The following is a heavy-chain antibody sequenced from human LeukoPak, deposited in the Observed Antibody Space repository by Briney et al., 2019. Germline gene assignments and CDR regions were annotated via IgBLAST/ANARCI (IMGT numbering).Heavy chain of an antibody. J-gene: IGHJ5*02. V-gene: IGHV4-34*01. CDR2: INHSGST. CDR3: ARSGFYDILTGYYNWFDP. CDR1: GGSFSGYY. D-gene: IGHD3-9*01. Sequence: PSETLSLTCAVYGGSFSGYYWSWIRQPPGKGLEWIGEINHSGSTNYNPSLKSRVTISVDKSKNQFSLKLSSVTAADTAVYYCARSGFYDILTGYYNWFDPWGQGTLVTVSS.